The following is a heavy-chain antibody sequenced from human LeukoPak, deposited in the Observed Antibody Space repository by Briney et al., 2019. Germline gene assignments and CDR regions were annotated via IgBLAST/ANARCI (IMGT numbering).Heavy chain of an antibody. J-gene: IGHJ6*03. V-gene: IGHV4-59*01. CDR3: ARGDFCSKSNCYLRPMDV. Sequence: SETLSLTCTVSGGSISDYYWNWIRQPPGRGLEWIGYIYYSGSTTCNPSLKSRVTMSVDTAKNQFSLRVRSVTAADTAVYYCARGDFCSKSNCYLRPMDVWGKGTTVTVSS. CDR2: IYYSGST. D-gene: IGHD3-3*01. CDR1: GGSISDYY.